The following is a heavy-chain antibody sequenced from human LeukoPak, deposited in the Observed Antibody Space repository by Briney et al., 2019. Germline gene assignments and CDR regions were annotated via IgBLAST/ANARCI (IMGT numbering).Heavy chain of an antibody. V-gene: IGHV3-74*01. J-gene: IGHJ4*02. D-gene: IGHD2-2*01. CDR3: ARDYCSSTSCFPDY. Sequence: AGSLRLSCAASGFTFSSYWMHWVRQGPGKGLVWVSRINSDGSSTSYADSVEGRFTISRDNAKNTLYLQMNSLRAEDTAVYYCARDYCSSTSCFPDYWGQGTLVTVSS. CDR1: GFTFSSYW. CDR2: INSDGSST.